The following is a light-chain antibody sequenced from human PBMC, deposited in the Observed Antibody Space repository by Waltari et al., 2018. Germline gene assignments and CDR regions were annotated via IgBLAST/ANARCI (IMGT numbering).Light chain of an antibody. CDR2: YEN. Sequence: SYVLTQPPSVSVAPGKTARVSCGGDNIEGKSGQWDRQKAGQGPVLVVFYENDRLSGIPGRFAGSISRNTATLTISRVEVGDEADSYCQVWDKSRDQVVFGGGTKLAVL. CDR3: QVWDKSRDQVV. J-gene: IGLJ3*02. CDR1: NIEGKS. V-gene: IGLV3-21*04.